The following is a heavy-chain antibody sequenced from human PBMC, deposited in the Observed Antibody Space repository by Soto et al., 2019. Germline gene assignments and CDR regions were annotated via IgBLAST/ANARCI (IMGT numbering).Heavy chain of an antibody. CDR1: GFIFSNYG. CDR3: ARGSSGSYDN. Sequence: QVQLVESGGGVVQPGRSLRLSFAASGFIFSNYGIHWVRQAPGKGLEWVAVIWYDGSNKYYADSVKGRFTISRDNSKNTVYLQMNSLRVEDTAVYYCARGSSGSYDNWGQGTLVTVSS. D-gene: IGHD1-26*01. CDR2: IWYDGSNK. V-gene: IGHV3-33*01. J-gene: IGHJ4*02.